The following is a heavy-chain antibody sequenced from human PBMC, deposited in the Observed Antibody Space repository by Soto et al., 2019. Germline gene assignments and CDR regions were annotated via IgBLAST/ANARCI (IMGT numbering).Heavy chain of an antibody. D-gene: IGHD6-13*01. V-gene: IGHV1-69*12. J-gene: IGHJ3*02. CDR3: AREVAADGTFREDVFDI. CDR1: GGTFSNHA. CDR2: IIPIFTTT. Sequence: QVHLVQSGAEVKKPGSSVKVSCKAPGGTFSNHAINWVRQAPGQGLEWMGRIIPIFTTTNYAQKFQGRVTMSADDSTITDYLDMSSVKHDDTAVYYCAREVAADGTFREDVFDIWGQGTLVTVSS.